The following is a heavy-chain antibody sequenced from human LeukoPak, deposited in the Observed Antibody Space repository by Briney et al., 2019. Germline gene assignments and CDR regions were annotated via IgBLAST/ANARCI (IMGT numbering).Heavy chain of an antibody. D-gene: IGHD3-3*01. CDR2: IYNSGST. V-gene: IGHV4-30-4*08. Sequence: PSETLSLTCTVSGGSISSGDFYWSWIRQPPGQGLEWIAYIYNSGSTYYNPSLKSRVTLSLDTSKNQFSLKLSSVTAADTAVYYCARGTLPLECLDYWGQGTLVTVSS. CDR3: ARGTLPLECLDY. J-gene: IGHJ4*02. CDR1: GGSISSGDFY.